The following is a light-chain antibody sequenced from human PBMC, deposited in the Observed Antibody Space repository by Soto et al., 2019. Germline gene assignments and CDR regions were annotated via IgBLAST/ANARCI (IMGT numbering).Light chain of an antibody. CDR1: NSNIGRNP. J-gene: IGLJ3*02. CDR3: SVWDDSLNGPV. V-gene: IGLV1-44*01. CDR2: STN. Sequence: QSVLTQPPSASGTPGQRVTMSCSGSNSNIGRNPVNWYQQLPGTAPKVLISSTNQRPSGVPDRFSGSKSGTSASLAISGLQSEDEADYYCSVWDDSLNGPVFGGGTKVTVL.